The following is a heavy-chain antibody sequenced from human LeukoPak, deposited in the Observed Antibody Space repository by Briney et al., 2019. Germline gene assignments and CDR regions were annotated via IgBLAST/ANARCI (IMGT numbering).Heavy chain of an antibody. Sequence: PPGGSLRLSCAASGFTFSNYNMNWVRQAPGKGLEWISYISTSSSTIYYADSVRGRFTISRDNSKNTLYLQMNSLRAEDTAVYYCAKLIAAAGTPLYFQHWGQGTLVTVSS. D-gene: IGHD6-13*01. V-gene: IGHV3-48*01. CDR3: AKLIAAAGTPLYFQH. CDR2: ISTSSSTI. CDR1: GFTFSNYN. J-gene: IGHJ1*01.